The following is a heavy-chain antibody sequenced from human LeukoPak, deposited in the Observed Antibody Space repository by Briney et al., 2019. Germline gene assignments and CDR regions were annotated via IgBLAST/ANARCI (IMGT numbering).Heavy chain of an antibody. Sequence: GGYLRLSCAASGFTFSSSWTHWVRQAPGKGLQWVSRISTYGSTTTYADSVKGRFTISRDNAENTLYLQMNSLRAEDTAVYYCASRVMAVNGFDIWGQGTMVTVSS. CDR3: ASRVMAVNGFDI. CDR1: GFTFSSSW. D-gene: IGHD3-16*01. CDR2: ISTYGSTT. V-gene: IGHV3-74*01. J-gene: IGHJ3*02.